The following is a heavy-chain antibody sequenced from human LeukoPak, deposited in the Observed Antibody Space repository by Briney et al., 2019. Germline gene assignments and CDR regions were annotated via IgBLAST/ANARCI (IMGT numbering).Heavy chain of an antibody. CDR3: ARDPTAAGADY. D-gene: IGHD6-13*01. Sequence: SGGSLRLSCAASGFTFSSYSMNWVRQAPGKGLEWVSSISSSSSYIYYADSVKGRFTISRDNAKNSLYLQMNSLRAEDSALYYCARDPTAAGADYWGQGTLVTVSS. J-gene: IGHJ4*02. CDR1: GFTFSSYS. V-gene: IGHV3-21*01. CDR2: ISSSSSYI.